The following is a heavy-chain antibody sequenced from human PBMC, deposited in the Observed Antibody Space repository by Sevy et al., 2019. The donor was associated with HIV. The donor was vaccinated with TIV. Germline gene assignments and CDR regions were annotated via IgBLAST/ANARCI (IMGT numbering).Heavy chain of an antibody. Sequence: SETLSLTCTVSAGSISSGGCYWSWIRQHPGKGLEWIGYIYYSGSTYYNPSLKSRVIISVDTSKNKFSLKLSSVTAEDTAVYYCARARGSSTSWYHYGMDVWGQGTTVTVSS. J-gene: IGHJ6*02. CDR3: ARARGSSTSWYHYGMDV. V-gene: IGHV4-31*03. D-gene: IGHD2-2*01. CDR1: AGSISSGGCY. CDR2: IYYSGST.